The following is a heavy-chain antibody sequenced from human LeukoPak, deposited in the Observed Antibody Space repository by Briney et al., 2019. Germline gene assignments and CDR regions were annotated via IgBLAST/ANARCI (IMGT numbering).Heavy chain of an antibody. CDR2: INPSGGST. J-gene: IGHJ4*02. CDR3: ARATLGYYDSSGYFDY. CDR1: GYTFTSYY. D-gene: IGHD3-22*01. V-gene: IGHV1-46*01. Sequence: GASVKVSCKASGYTFTSYYMHWVRQAPGQGLEWMGIINPSGGSTSYAQKFQGRVTMTRDTSTSTVYMELSSLRSEDTAVYYCARATLGYYDSSGYFDYWGQGTLVTVSS.